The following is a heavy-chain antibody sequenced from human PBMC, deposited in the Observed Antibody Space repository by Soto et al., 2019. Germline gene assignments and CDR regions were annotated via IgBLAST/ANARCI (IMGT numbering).Heavy chain of an antibody. V-gene: IGHV1-2*04. CDR1: GYTFTGYY. Sequence: ASVKVSCKASGYTFTGYYMHWVRQAPGQGLEWMGWINPNSGGTNYAQKFQGWVTMTRDTSISTAYMELSRLRSDDTAVYYCARGGLYCGGDCYSDYWGQGTLVTVSS. CDR3: ARGGLYCGGDCYSDY. J-gene: IGHJ4*02. D-gene: IGHD2-21*02. CDR2: INPNSGGT.